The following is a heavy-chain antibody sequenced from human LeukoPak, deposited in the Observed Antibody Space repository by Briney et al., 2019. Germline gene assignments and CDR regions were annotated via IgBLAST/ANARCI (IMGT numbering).Heavy chain of an antibody. D-gene: IGHD3-22*01. CDR3: ASPRTGPHYDSSGYYDY. V-gene: IGHV4-34*01. CDR2: INHSGST. J-gene: IGHJ4*02. CDR1: GGSFSGYY. Sequence: SETLSLTCAVYGGSFSGYYWSWIRQPPGKGLEWIGEINHSGSTNYNPSLKSRVTISVDTSKNQFSLKLSSVTAADTAVYYCASPRTGPHYDSSGYYDYWGQGTLVTVSS.